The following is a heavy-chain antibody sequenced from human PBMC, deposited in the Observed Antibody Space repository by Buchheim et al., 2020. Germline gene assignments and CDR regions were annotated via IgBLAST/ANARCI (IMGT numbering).Heavy chain of an antibody. D-gene: IGHD3-10*01. CDR1: GFTVSSNY. CDR2: IYSGGST. Sequence: EVQLVESGGGLVQPGGSLRLSCAASGFTVSSNYMSWVRQAPGKGLEWVSVIYSGGSTYYADSVKGRFTISRENSKNPLYLQMNSLRAEDTAVYYCARILRLRGQLWFDPWGQGTL. V-gene: IGHV3-66*01. J-gene: IGHJ5*02. CDR3: ARILRLRGQLWFDP.